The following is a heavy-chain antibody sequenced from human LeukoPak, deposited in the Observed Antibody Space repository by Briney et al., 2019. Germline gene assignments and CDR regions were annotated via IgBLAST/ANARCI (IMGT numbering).Heavy chain of an antibody. J-gene: IGHJ4*02. V-gene: IGHV1-8*01. D-gene: IGHD2-15*01. CDR1: GYTFTSYD. CDR3: ARGDGYCSGGSCSFDY. Sequence: ASVKVSCKASGYTFTSYDINWVRQATGQGLEWMGWMNPNNGNTGYAQKFQGRVTMTRNTSISTAYMELSSLRSEDTAVYYCARGDGYCSGGSCSFDYWGQGTLVTVSS. CDR2: MNPNNGNT.